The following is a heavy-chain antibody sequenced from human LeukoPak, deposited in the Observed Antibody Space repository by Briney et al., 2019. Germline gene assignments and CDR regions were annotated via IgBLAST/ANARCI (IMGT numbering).Heavy chain of an antibody. Sequence: GASVKVSCQPSRYTFTDQFIHWLRQAPGQGLGWMGWIDPPSGAPHYAQKFQDTITLTRDTSIATAYMEVHRLQTDDTAVYYCARSGFSTGFYLDFWGQGTPISVSS. CDR3: ARSGFSTGFYLDF. D-gene: IGHD6-19*01. J-gene: IGHJ4*02. CDR1: RYTFTDQF. CDR2: IDPPSGAP. V-gene: IGHV1-2*02.